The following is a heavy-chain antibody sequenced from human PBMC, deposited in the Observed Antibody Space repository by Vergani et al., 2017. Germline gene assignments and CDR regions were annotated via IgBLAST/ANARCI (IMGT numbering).Heavy chain of an antibody. D-gene: IGHD3-16*02. V-gene: IGHV1-69*01. CDR2: IIPIFGTA. Sequence: QVQLVQSGAEVKKPGSSVKVSCKASGGTFSSYAISWVRQAPGQGLEWMGGIIPIFGTANYAQKFQGRVTITADESTSTAYMELSSLRSEDTAVYYGAREDDYDYVSGSCRYRRCWDYYGGMDVWGQGTTVTVSS. CDR1: GGTFSSYA. J-gene: IGHJ6*02. CDR3: AREDDYDYVSGSCRYRRCWDYYGGMDV.